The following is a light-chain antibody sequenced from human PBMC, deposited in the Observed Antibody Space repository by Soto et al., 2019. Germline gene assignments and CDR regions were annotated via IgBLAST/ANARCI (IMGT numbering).Light chain of an antibody. CDR2: AAS. Sequence: DIQMTQSPSSLSASVGDRVTITCRASQVISSWLAWYQQKPGEAPKLLIYAASSLQGGVPSRFSGSGSGTDFTLTISSLQPEDFATYSCQQTSSFPLTFGGGTKVDIK. CDR3: QQTSSFPLT. J-gene: IGKJ4*01. CDR1: QVISSW. V-gene: IGKV1-12*01.